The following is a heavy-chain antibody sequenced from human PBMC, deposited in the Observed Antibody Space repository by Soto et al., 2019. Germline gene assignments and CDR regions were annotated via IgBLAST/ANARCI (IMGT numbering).Heavy chain of an antibody. V-gene: IGHV1-46*01. D-gene: IGHD3-22*01. CDR1: GYTFTSHY. CDR2: INLSGDSS. Sequence: ASVKVSCKASGYTFTSHYMHWVRQAPGQGLEWMGVINLSGDSSSYAQKFQGRVTMTRDTSTSTVYMELSSLISEDTAVYYCARDRLPAPPARSSMRVVVTSYGMDVWGQGTTVTVSS. J-gene: IGHJ6*02. CDR3: ARDRLPAPPARSSMRVVVTSYGMDV.